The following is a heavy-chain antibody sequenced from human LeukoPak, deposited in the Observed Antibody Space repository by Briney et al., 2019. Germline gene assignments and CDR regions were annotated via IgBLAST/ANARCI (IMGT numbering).Heavy chain of an antibody. CDR2: ISASNGNT. CDR3: ARSGYSFGYHYFDL. D-gene: IGHD5-18*01. J-gene: IGHJ4*02. V-gene: IGHV1-18*01. Sequence: EXXGWISASNGNTNYARKFQGRVTLTRDTSASTAYMDLRSLRSDDTAVYFCARSGYSFGYHYFDLWGQGTLVTVSS.